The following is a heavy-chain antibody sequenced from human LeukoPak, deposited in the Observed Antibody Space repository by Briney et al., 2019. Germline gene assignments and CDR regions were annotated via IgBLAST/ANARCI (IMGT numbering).Heavy chain of an antibody. CDR2: IIPIFGTA. J-gene: IGHJ5*02. CDR3: ARDGHHSSGSGGWFDP. V-gene: IGHV1-69*01. CDR1: GGTFSSYA. Sequence: SVKVSCKASGGTFSSYAISWVRQAPGQGLEWMGGIIPIFGTANYAQKFQGRVTVTADESTSTAYMELSSLRSEDTAVYYCARDGHHSSGSGGWFDPWGQGTLVTVSS. D-gene: IGHD6-19*01.